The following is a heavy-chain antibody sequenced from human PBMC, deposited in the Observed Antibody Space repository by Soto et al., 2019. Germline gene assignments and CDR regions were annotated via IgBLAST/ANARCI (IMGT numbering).Heavy chain of an antibody. CDR2: ISGSGGST. J-gene: IGHJ5*02. CDR3: AKIRISAVARPMDWFDP. V-gene: IGHV3-23*01. Sequence: SGGSLRLSCAASGFTFSSYAMSWVRQAPRKGLDWVSAISGSGGSTYYADSVKGRFTISRDNSKNTLYLQMNSLRAEDTAVYYCAKIRISAVARPMDWFDPSGQGPLVTLSS. CDR1: GFTFSSYA. D-gene: IGHD6-19*01.